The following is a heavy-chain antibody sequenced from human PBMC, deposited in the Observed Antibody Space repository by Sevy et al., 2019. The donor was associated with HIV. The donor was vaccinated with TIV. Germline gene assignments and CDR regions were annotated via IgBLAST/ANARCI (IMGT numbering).Heavy chain of an antibody. V-gene: IGHV3-15*01. CDR3: TTDATQYSSSWNYYYYGMDV. Sequence: GGSLRLSCAASGFTFSNAWMSWVRQAPGKGLEWVGRIKSKTDGGTTDYAAPVKGRFTISRDDSKNTLYLQMNSLKTEDTAVYYCTTDATQYSSSWNYYYYGMDVWGQGPRSPSP. CDR1: GFTFSNAW. J-gene: IGHJ6*02. CDR2: IKSKTDGGTT. D-gene: IGHD6-13*01.